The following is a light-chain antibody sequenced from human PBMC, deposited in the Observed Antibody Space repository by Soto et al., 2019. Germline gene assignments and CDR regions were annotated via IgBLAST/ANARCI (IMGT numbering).Light chain of an antibody. J-gene: IGKJ1*01. CDR2: DAS. Sequence: MKKTQCPYIRSASVGDRGTITCRASHNIERWMACYQQTPGKAPSLLIFDASTLHSGVPSRFIGSGSATVFTLTSSSMQPDDFATYYCQLFAISTTFGQGTKVDIK. CDR3: QLFAISTT. CDR1: HNIERW. V-gene: IGKV1-5*01.